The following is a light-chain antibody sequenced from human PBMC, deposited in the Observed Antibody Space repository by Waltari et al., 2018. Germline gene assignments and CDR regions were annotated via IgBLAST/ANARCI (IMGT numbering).Light chain of an antibody. CDR2: GAS. V-gene: IGKV3-15*01. CDR1: QSVSSN. Sequence: EIVMTQSPATLSVSPGERATLSCRASQSVSSNLAGYQQKPGQAPRLLIYGASTRATGIPARFSGSGSGTDFTLKISRVEAEDVGVYYCMQALQTPWTFGQGTKVEIK. J-gene: IGKJ1*01. CDR3: MQALQTPWT.